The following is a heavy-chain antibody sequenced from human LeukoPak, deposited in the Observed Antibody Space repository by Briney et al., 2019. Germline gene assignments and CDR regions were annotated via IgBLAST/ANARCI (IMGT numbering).Heavy chain of an antibody. J-gene: IGHJ1*01. CDR1: GFTFSNYW. CDR2: IQQHGSET. V-gene: IGHV3-7*01. Sequence: GGSLRLSCEGSGFTFSNYWMSWVRQAPGKGLEGVAHIQQHGSETYYGDSVKGRFTISRDNAKNSLYLQMNSLRAEDTAVYYCATYSSSNGREFQYWGQGTLVTVSS. CDR3: ATYSSSNGREFQY. D-gene: IGHD2-2*01.